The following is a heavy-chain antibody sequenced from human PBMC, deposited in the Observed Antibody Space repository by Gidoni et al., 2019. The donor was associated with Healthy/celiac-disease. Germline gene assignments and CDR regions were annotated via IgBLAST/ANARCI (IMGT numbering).Heavy chain of an antibody. Sequence: QVQLQESGPGLVKPPGTLSLTCAVFGGSLSLSNWWSWVRQPPGKGLEWIGEIYHSGSTHYNPSLKSRVSISVDKSTNQFSLKLSSVTAADTAVYYCARDWGLYYYDSSGYPDAFDIWGQGTMVTVSS. CDR3: ARDWGLYYYDSSGYPDAFDI. CDR2: IYHSGST. CDR1: GGSLSLSNW. D-gene: IGHD3-22*01. V-gene: IGHV4-4*03. J-gene: IGHJ3*02.